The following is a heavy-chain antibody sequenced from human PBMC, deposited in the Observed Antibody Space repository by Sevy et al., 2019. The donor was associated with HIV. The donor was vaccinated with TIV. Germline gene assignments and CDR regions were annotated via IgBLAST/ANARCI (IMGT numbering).Heavy chain of an antibody. D-gene: IGHD3-16*01. CDR1: GFSFSDHR. J-gene: IGHJ4*02. Sequence: GGSLRLSCVGSGFSFSDHRMHWVRQAPGKGLEWMAVISYDGRNTKYKADSVKGRFTISRDNSKNTLYLQMNSLRAKDRVIYYFGRDRGEFLSLALDFWGRGTLVTVS. CDR3: GRDRGEFLSLALDF. V-gene: IGHV3-30*03. CDR2: ISYDGRNTK.